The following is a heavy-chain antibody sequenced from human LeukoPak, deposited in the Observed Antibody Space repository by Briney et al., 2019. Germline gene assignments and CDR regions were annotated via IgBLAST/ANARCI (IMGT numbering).Heavy chain of an antibody. D-gene: IGHD3-16*02. V-gene: IGHV1-24*01. Sequence: GASVKVSCKVSGYTFTELSMHWVRQAPGKGLEWMGGFDPEDGETIYAQKFQGRVTMTEDTSTDTAYMELSSLRSEDTAVYYCATEPRVWGSYRYPRFDYWGQRTLVTVSS. CDR2: FDPEDGET. J-gene: IGHJ4*02. CDR3: ATEPRVWGSYRYPRFDY. CDR1: GYTFTELS.